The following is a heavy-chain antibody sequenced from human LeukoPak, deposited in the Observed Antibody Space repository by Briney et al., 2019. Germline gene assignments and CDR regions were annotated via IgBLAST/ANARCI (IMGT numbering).Heavy chain of an antibody. Sequence: NPSETLSLTCTVSGASLSSGNYYWSWIRQPAGKGLEWIGRIYTSGSTNYNPSLKSRVTISVDTSKNQFSLKLSSVTAADTAVYYCARSGEYYYGSGSYYPTRFDYWGQGTLVTVSS. CDR1: GASLSSGNYY. D-gene: IGHD3-10*01. CDR2: IYTSGST. V-gene: IGHV4-61*02. CDR3: ARSGEYYYGSGSYYPTRFDY. J-gene: IGHJ4*02.